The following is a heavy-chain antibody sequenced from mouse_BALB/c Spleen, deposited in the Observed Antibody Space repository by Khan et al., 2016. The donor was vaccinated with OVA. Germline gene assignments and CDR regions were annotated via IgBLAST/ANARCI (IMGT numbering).Heavy chain of an antibody. CDR2: VNSDGDYT. D-gene: IGHD2-1*01. CDR1: GFTFSTYA. Sequence: EVQLQESGGGLVKPGGSLKLSCAASGFTFSTYAMSWVRQTPERRLEWVATVNSDGDYTFYPDNVTGRFTISRDNAKNTLYLQMSSLRSEDTAMYYCARSAYGNFAYWGQGTLVTGAA. V-gene: IGHV5-9-3*01. J-gene: IGHJ3*01. CDR3: ARSAYGNFAY.